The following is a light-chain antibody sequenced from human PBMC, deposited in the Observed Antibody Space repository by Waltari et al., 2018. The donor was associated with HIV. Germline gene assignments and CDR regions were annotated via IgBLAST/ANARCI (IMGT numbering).Light chain of an antibody. CDR1: SSNIGSDT. Sequence: SVLTQPPSASGTPGQSVTISCSGSSSNIGSDTVNWYQHLPGTAPKLLIYRNNERPSGVPDRCSGSKSVTSASLAISGLQSEGEADYYGAAWDDTLNGPVFGGGTKLTVL. V-gene: IGLV1-44*01. J-gene: IGLJ3*02. CDR2: RNN. CDR3: AAWDDTLNGPV.